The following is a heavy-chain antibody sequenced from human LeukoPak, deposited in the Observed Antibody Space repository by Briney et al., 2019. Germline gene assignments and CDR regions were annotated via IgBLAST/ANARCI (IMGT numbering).Heavy chain of an antibody. V-gene: IGHV3-53*01. CDR2: ISSVDST. Sequence: PGGSLRLSCAASGFTVSSNYMSWVHQAPGKGLEWVSLISSVDSTNYADSVRGRFTISRDNFKNTLYLQMNSLTVEDTAIYYCAKVWSDSNGWFHFDCWGQGTLVTVSS. CDR3: AKVWSDSNGWFHFDC. J-gene: IGHJ4*02. D-gene: IGHD5-18*01. CDR1: GFTVSSNY.